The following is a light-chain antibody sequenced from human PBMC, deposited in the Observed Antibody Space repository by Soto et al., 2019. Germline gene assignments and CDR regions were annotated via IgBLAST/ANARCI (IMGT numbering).Light chain of an antibody. J-gene: IGKJ3*01. V-gene: IGKV3-20*01. Sequence: EIVLTQSPGTLSLSPGERATLSCRASQSVSSSFFAWYQQKPGQAPRLLIYGASSRATGIPDRFSDSGSGTDFTLTISRLEPEDFAVYYCQLYGSSSLVTFGPGTKVDIK. CDR2: GAS. CDR3: QLYGSSSLVT. CDR1: QSVSSSF.